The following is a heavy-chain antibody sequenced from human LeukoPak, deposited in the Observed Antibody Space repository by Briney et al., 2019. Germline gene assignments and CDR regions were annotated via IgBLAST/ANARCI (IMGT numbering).Heavy chain of an antibody. Sequence: ASVKVSCKASGGTFSSYAISWVRQAPGQGLEWMGGIIPIFGAANYAQKFQGRVTITADESTSTAYMELSSLRSEDTAVYYCARAYVVPAAKSWFDPWGQGTLVTVSS. D-gene: IGHD2-2*01. V-gene: IGHV1-69*13. CDR3: ARAYVVPAAKSWFDP. CDR1: GGTFSSYA. CDR2: IIPIFGAA. J-gene: IGHJ5*02.